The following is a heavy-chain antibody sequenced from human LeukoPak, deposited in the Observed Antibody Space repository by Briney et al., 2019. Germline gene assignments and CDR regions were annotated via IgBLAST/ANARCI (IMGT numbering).Heavy chain of an antibody. CDR3: ARDSSGYYYFDS. Sequence: SETLSLTCTVSGDSISSYYWSWIRQHPGKGLEWIGYIYSSRRTYYNPSLKSRITTSVDTSRNQFSLRLRSVTAADTAIYYCARDSSGYYYFDSWGQGTLVTVSS. V-gene: IGHV4-59*12. J-gene: IGHJ4*02. CDR2: IYSSRRT. D-gene: IGHD6-19*01. CDR1: GDSISSYY.